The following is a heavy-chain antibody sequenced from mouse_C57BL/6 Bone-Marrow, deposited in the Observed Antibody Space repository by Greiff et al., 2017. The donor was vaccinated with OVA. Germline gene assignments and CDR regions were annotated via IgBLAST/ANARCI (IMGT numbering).Heavy chain of an antibody. CDR3: ARRDWDLFDY. CDR1: GFNIKDYY. V-gene: IGHV14-2*01. J-gene: IGHJ2*01. CDR2: IDPEDGET. D-gene: IGHD4-1*01. Sequence: VQLQQSGAELVKPGASVKLSCTASGFNIKDYYMHWVKQRTEQGLEWIGRIDPEDGETKYDPKFQGQAPITADPSSNTASLQLSSLTSEVTSVYYCARRDWDLFDYWGQGTTLTVSS.